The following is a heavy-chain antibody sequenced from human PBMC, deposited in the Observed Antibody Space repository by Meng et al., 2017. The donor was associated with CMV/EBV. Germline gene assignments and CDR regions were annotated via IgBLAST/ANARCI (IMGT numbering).Heavy chain of an antibody. V-gene: IGHV3-30*02. Sequence: GESLKISCAASGFTFRSYGMHWVRQAPGKGLEGVAFIRYDGSNKYYADSVKGRFTISRDNSKNTLYLQMNSLRAEDTAVYYCAKGSRHNIVVVPAPPEYFQHWGQGTLVTVSS. D-gene: IGHD2-2*01. CDR3: AKGSRHNIVVVPAPPEYFQH. CDR2: IRYDGSNK. J-gene: IGHJ1*01. CDR1: GFTFRSYG.